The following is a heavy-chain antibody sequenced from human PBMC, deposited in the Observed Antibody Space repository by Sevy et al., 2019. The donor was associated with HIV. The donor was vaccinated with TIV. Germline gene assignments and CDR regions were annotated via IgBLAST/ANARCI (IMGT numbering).Heavy chain of an antibody. D-gene: IGHD3-22*01. V-gene: IGHV3-30-3*01. CDR2: ISYDGSNK. CDR3: AREGDYDSRCYYYGSGFDI. Sequence: GGSLRLSCAASGFTFSSYAMHWVRQAPGKGLEWVAVISYDGSNKYYADSVKGRFTISRDNSKNTLYLQMNSLRAEDTAVYYCAREGDYDSRCYYYGSGFDIWGQGTMVTVSS. J-gene: IGHJ3*02. CDR1: GFTFSSYA.